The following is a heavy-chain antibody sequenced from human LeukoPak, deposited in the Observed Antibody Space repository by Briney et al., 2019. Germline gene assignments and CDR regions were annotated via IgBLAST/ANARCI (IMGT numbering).Heavy chain of an antibody. CDR2: ISNSGSLK. CDR3: ARNEGSI. V-gene: IGHV3-11*01. Sequence: GGSLRLSCAASGFTFSDHYMSWFRQAPGKGLEWVSYISNSGSLKYYADSVKGRFTISRDNAKNSLYLQMDSLRAEETAVYYCARNEGSIWGQGTLVTVSS. J-gene: IGHJ4*02. CDR1: GFTFSDHY. D-gene: IGHD1-26*01.